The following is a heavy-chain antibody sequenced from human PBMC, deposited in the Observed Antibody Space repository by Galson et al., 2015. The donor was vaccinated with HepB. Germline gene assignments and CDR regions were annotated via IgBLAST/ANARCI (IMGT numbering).Heavy chain of an antibody. CDR2: IYYSGST. Sequence: SETLSLTCTVSGGSISSYYWSWTRQPPGKGLEWIGYIYYSGSTNYNPSLKSRVTISVDTSKNQFSLKLSSVTAADTAVYYCARLASSGDYYYGMDVWGQGTTVTVSS. J-gene: IGHJ6*02. D-gene: IGHD3-22*01. V-gene: IGHV4-59*08. CDR1: GGSISSYY. CDR3: ARLASSGDYYYGMDV.